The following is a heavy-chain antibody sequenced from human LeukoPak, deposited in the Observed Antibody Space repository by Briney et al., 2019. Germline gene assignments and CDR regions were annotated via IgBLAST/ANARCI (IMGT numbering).Heavy chain of an antibody. Sequence: ASVKVSCKASGYTFTSYDINWVRQATGQGLEWMGWMNSNSGNTGYAQKFQGRVTMTRNTSISTAYMELSSLRSEDTAVYYCARGRTAHTYYDSSGDCDYWGQGTLVTVSS. J-gene: IGHJ4*02. CDR3: ARGRTAHTYYDSSGDCDY. V-gene: IGHV1-8*01. CDR2: MNSNSGNT. D-gene: IGHD3-22*01. CDR1: GYTFTSYD.